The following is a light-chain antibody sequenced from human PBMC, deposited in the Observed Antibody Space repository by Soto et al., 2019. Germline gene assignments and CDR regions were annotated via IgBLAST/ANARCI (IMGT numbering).Light chain of an antibody. CDR2: EVN. CDR3: SSYAGSGNV. V-gene: IGLV2-8*01. CDR1: SSDFGGYNY. Sequence: QSALTQPASVSGSPGQSITISCTGTSSDFGGYNYVSWYQQHPGKAPKLMIYEVNKRPSGVPDRFSGSKSGNTASLTVSGLQAEDEAHYYCSSYAGSGNVFGTGTKVTVL. J-gene: IGLJ1*01.